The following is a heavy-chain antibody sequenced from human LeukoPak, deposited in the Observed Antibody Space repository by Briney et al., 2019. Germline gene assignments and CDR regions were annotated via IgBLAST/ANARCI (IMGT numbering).Heavy chain of an antibody. CDR3: AREVTVPTPPAVTGYGMDV. CDR2: ISYDGSNK. J-gene: IGHJ6*02. CDR1: GFTFSSYG. D-gene: IGHD1-14*01. Sequence: GGSLRLSCAASGFTFSSYGMHWVRQAPGKGLEWVAVISYDGSNKYYADSVKGRFTISRDNSKNTLYLQMNSLRAEDTAVYYCAREVTVPTPPAVTGYGMDVWGQGTTVTVSS. V-gene: IGHV3-30*03.